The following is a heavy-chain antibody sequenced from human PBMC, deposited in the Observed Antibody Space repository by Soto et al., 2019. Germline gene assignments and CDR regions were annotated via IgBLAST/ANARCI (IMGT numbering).Heavy chain of an antibody. J-gene: IGHJ4*02. V-gene: IGHV4-39*01. CDR3: ATRLYHSRGYYYVPY. Sequence: QLQLQESGPGLVKPSETLSLTCTVSAGSISSSSYFSGWIRQPPGKGLEWIGTIDYRGSTSYNPSPTSRVTISVDTSKNQFSLTLSSVTAADTAVYYCATRLYHSRGYYYVPYWGQGTLVTVSS. CDR2: IDYRGST. D-gene: IGHD3-22*01. CDR1: AGSISSSSYF.